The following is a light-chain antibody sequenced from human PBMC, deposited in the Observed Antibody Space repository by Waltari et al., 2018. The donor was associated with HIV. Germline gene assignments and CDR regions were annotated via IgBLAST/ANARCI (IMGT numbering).Light chain of an antibody. V-gene: IGLV2-11*01. J-gene: IGLJ3*02. CDR1: SSDVGGYYF. CDR3: CSYAGIYTGV. Sequence: QSALTQPRSVSGSPGQSVTISCIGTSSDVGGYYFVSWYPQLPGKAPRLMIYDVSKRSPCVPDRFSGSKSGDTASLTISGLQADDEADYYCCSYAGIYTGVFGGGTKLTVL. CDR2: DVS.